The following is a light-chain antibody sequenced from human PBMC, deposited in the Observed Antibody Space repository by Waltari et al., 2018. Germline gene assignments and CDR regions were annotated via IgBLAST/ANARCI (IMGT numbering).Light chain of an antibody. V-gene: IGLV2-14*01. Sequence: QSALTQPASVSGSPGQSITISCTGTSNDVGAYDSVSWYQQHPGKAPKLLIYDVSNRPSGASNRFSGSKSGNMASLTISGLQAEDEAEYYCSAHTSSSLYVFGTGTRVTVL. CDR2: DVS. CDR3: SAHTSSSLYV. CDR1: SNDVGAYDS. J-gene: IGLJ1*01.